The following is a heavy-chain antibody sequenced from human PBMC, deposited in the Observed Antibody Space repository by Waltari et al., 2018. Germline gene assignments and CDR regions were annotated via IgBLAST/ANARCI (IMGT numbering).Heavy chain of an antibody. CDR1: GYTFTSYD. D-gene: IGHD6-19*01. Sequence: QVQLVQSGAEVKKPGASVKVSCKASGYTFTSYDINWVRQATGQGLEWMGWMNTNSGNTGYAPKFQVRVTMSRNTSISTAYMAPSSLRSEDTAVYYCSRGAGHSSGSNWFDPWGQGTLVTVSS. V-gene: IGHV1-8*01. J-gene: IGHJ5*02. CDR2: MNTNSGNT. CDR3: SRGAGHSSGSNWFDP.